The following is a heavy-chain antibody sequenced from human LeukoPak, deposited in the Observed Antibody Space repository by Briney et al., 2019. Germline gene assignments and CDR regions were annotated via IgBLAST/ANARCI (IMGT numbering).Heavy chain of an antibody. J-gene: IGHJ4*02. Sequence: GGSLRLSCAASGFTFSTSIMSWVRQAPGKGLEWVAVISYDGSNKYYADSAKGRFTISRDNSKNTLYLQMNSLRAEDTAVYYCARDPLSAAGTYLSLDYWGQGTLVTVSS. V-gene: IGHV3-30*03. D-gene: IGHD6-13*01. CDR1: GFTFSTSI. CDR2: ISYDGSNK. CDR3: ARDPLSAAGTYLSLDY.